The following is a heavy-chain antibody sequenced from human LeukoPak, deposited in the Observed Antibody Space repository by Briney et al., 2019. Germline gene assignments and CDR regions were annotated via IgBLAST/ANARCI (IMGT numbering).Heavy chain of an antibody. D-gene: IGHD2-15*01. CDR2: ISAYNGNT. V-gene: IGHV1-18*01. J-gene: IGHJ3*02. CDR1: GYTFTSYG. Sequence: ASVKVSCKASGYTFTSYGINWVRQAPGQGLEWMGWISAYNGNTNYVQKLQGRVTMTTDTSTSTAYMELRSLRSDDTAVYYCARDPCTGGSCHDAFDMWGQGTMVTVSS. CDR3: ARDPCTGGSCHDAFDM.